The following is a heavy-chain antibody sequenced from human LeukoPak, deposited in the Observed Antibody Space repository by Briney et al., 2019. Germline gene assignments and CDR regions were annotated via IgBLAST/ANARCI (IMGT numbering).Heavy chain of an antibody. Sequence: SETLSLTCTVSGYSISCGYYWGWIRQPPGKGLEWIRSIYHSGSTYYNPSLKSRVTISVDTSKNQFSLKLSSVTAADTAVYYCSRTSVTYYYYYMDVWGKGTTVTVSS. CDR3: SRTSVTYYYYYMDV. J-gene: IGHJ6*03. CDR2: IYHSGST. D-gene: IGHD4-11*01. V-gene: IGHV4-38-2*02. CDR1: GYSISCGYY.